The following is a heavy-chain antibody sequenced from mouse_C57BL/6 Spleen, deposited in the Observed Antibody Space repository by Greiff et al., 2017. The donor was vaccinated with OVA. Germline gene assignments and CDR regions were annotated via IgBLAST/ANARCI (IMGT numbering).Heavy chain of an antibody. J-gene: IGHJ3*01. Sequence: QVQLKQPGAELVMPGASVKLSCKASGYTFTSYWVHWVKQRPGQGLEWIGEIDPSDSYTNYNQKFKGKSTLTVDKSSSTAYMQLSSLTSEDSAVYYCARHDGYYGWFAYWGQGTLVTVSA. CDR3: ARHDGYYGWFAY. CDR2: IDPSDSYT. CDR1: GYTFTSYW. D-gene: IGHD2-3*01. V-gene: IGHV1-69*01.